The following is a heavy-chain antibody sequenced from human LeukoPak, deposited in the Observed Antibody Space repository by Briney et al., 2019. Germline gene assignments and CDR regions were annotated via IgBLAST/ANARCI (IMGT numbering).Heavy chain of an antibody. J-gene: IGHJ4*02. CDR3: ARDLRGNSCYDY. V-gene: IGHV4-59*01. CDR1: GGSMSSYY. CDR2: IYYSGST. D-gene: IGHD2-2*01. Sequence: SETLSLTCTVSGGSMSSYYWSWIRQTPGQGLEWIGYIYYSGSTNYNPSLKSRVTISVDTSKNQFSLKLSSVTAADTAVYYCARDLRGNSCYDYWGQGTLVIVSS.